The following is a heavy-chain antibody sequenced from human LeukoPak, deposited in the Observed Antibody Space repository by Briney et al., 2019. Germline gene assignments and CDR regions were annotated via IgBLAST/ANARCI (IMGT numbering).Heavy chain of an antibody. CDR2: ITGSGDFA. J-gene: IGHJ4*02. CDR3: TKRITATAPFDS. CDR1: GFTFSSYA. V-gene: IGHV3-23*01. Sequence: GGSLGLSCAASGFTFSSYAMSWVRQAPGKGLEWVSAITGSGDFAKYADSVRGRFTISRDNSKNTVYLQMNSLTVEDTALYYCTKRITATAPFDSWGQGALVIVSS. D-gene: IGHD4-17*01.